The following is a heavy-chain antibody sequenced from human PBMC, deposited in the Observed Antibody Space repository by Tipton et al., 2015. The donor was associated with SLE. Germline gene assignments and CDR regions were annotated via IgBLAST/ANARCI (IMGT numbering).Heavy chain of an antibody. J-gene: IGHJ4*02. D-gene: IGHD3-10*01. V-gene: IGHV4-39*07. Sequence: LTCTVSGGSISSSSYYWGWIRQPPGKGLEWIGSIYYSGSTYYNPSLKSRVTISVDTSKNQFSLKLSSVTAADTAVYYCARVLYGSGSPFDYWGQGTLVTVSS. CDR1: GGSISSSSYY. CDR3: ARVLYGSGSPFDY. CDR2: IYYSGST.